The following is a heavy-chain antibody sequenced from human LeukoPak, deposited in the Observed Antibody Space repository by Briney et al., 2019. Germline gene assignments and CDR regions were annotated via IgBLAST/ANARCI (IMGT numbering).Heavy chain of an antibody. V-gene: IGHV3-53*01. CDR3: AREGYSSGWGDYYFDY. D-gene: IGHD6-19*01. CDR2: IYSGGST. CDR1: GFTVSSNY. Sequence: GGSLRLSCAASGFTVSSNYMSWVRQAPGKGLEWVSVIYSGGSTYYADSVKGRFTISRDNSKNTLYLQMNSLRAEDTAVYYCAREGYSSGWGDYYFDYWGQGTLVTVSS. J-gene: IGHJ4*02.